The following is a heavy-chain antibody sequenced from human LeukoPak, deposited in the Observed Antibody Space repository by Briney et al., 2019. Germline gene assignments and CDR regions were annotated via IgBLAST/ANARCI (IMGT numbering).Heavy chain of an antibody. J-gene: IGHJ3*02. CDR2: IYTSGST. D-gene: IGHD2-2*01. Sequence: PSETLSLTCTVSGGSISNYYWSWIRQPAGKGLEWIGRIYTSGSTNYNPSLKSRVTISVDTSKNQFSLKLSSVTAADTAVYYCARRAPWGGVVVVPAAYDAFDIWGQGTMVTVSS. V-gene: IGHV4-4*07. CDR1: GGSISNYY. CDR3: ARRAPWGGVVVVPAAYDAFDI.